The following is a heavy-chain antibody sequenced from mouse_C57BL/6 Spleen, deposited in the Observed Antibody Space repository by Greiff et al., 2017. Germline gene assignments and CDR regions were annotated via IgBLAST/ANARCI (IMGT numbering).Heavy chain of an antibody. CDR2: ISDGGSYT. CDR3: ARESYKYFDV. J-gene: IGHJ1*03. V-gene: IGHV5-4*01. D-gene: IGHD1-1*01. CDR1: GFTFSSYA. Sequence: EVKVVESGGGLVKPGGSLKLSCAASGFTFSSYAMSWVRQTPEKRLEWVATISDGGSYTYYPDNVKGRFTISRDNAKNNLYLQMSHLKSEDTAMYYCARESYKYFDVWGTGTTVTVSS.